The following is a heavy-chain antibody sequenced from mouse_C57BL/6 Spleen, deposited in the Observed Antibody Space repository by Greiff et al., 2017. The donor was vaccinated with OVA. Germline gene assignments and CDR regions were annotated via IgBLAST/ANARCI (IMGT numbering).Heavy chain of an antibody. CDR3: ARYYYGSSYGYWYFDV. D-gene: IGHD1-1*01. CDR2: ISYAGSN. J-gene: IGHJ1*03. V-gene: IGHV3-6*01. Sequence: ESGPGLVKPSQSLSLTCSVTGYSITSGYYWNWIRQFPGNKLEWMGYISYAGSNNYNPSLKNRISLTRDTSKNQFFLKLNSVTTEDTATYYCARYYYGSSYGYWYFDVWGTGTTVTVSS. CDR1: GYSITSGYY.